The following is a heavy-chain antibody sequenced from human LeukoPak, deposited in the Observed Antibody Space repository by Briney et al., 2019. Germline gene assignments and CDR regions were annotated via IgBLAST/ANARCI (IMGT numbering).Heavy chain of an antibody. CDR2: ISSGSGTI. Sequence: PGGSLRLSCAASGFSFSDHEFYWVRQAPGKGLQWISYISSGSGTIKYADSVRGRFTTFRDDATESVFLQMTSLRAEDTAIYFCGSSRQYVGAFDIWGQGTLVTVSS. J-gene: IGHJ3*02. CDR1: GFSFSDHE. CDR3: GSSRQYVGAFDI. D-gene: IGHD2-8*01. V-gene: IGHV3-48*03.